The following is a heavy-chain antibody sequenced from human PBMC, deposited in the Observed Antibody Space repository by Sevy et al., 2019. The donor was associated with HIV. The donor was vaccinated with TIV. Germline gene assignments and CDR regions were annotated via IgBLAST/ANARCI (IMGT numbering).Heavy chain of an antibody. V-gene: IGHV4-31*03. CDR1: GDSINNGDYY. Sequence: SETLSLTCTVSGDSINNGDYYWSWIRQHPGKGLEWIGKIYYTGTTYYNPSLKSRLRISVERSENTLSLSLRSVTAADTAVYYCARTTVTTLSSAKNNWFDPWGREPWSPSPQ. CDR3: ARTTVTTLSSAKNNWFDP. CDR2: IYYTGTT. D-gene: IGHD4-4*01. J-gene: IGHJ5*02.